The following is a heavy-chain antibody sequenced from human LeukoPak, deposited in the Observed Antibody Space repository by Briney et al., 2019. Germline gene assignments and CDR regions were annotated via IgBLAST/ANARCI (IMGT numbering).Heavy chain of an antibody. D-gene: IGHD7-27*01. CDR1: GFTFSSYE. Sequence: PGGSLRLSCAASGFTFSSYEMNWVRQAPGKGLEWVSYISSSGSTIYYADSVKGRFTISRDNAKNSLYLHMNSLRAEDTAVYYCARDPESNWGDYWGQGTLVTVSS. CDR3: ARDPESNWGDY. CDR2: ISSSGSTI. V-gene: IGHV3-48*03. J-gene: IGHJ4*02.